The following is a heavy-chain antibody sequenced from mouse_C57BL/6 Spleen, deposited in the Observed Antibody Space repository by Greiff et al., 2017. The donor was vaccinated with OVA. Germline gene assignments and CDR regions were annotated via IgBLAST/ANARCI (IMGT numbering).Heavy chain of an antibody. V-gene: IGHV1-64*01. CDR2: IHPNSGST. Sequence: QVHVKQPGAELVKPGASVKLSCKASGYTFTSYWMHWVKQRPGQGLEWIGMIHPNSGSTNYNEKFKSKATLTVDKSSSTAYMQLSSLTSEDSAVYYCARSPLYYYGSGYFDVWGTGTTVTVSS. J-gene: IGHJ1*03. CDR3: ARSPLYYYGSGYFDV. CDR1: GYTFTSYW. D-gene: IGHD1-1*01.